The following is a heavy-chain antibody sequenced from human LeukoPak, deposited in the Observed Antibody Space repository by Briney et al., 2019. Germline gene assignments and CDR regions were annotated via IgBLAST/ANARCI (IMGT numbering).Heavy chain of an antibody. Sequence: SETLSLTCTVSGGSISSYYWSWIRQPPGKGLEWIGYIYYSGSTNYNPSLKSRVTISVDTSKNQFSLKLSSVTAADTAVYYCAKGSGYYSRDAFDIWGQGTMVTVSS. V-gene: IGHV4-59*12. J-gene: IGHJ3*02. CDR2: IYYSGST. CDR3: AKGSGYYSRDAFDI. CDR1: GGSISSYY. D-gene: IGHD3-22*01.